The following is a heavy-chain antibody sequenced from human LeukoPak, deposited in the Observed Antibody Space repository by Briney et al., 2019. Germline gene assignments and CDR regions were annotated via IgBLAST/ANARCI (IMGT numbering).Heavy chain of an antibody. CDR3: ARAVAGGVGHYFDY. J-gene: IGHJ4*02. D-gene: IGHD6-19*01. Sequence: SETLSLTCTASGASISSSSYNWGWVRQPPGKGLEWIGSISYSGRTHYNPSLKSRVTMSIDTSKNQFSLKLSSVTAADTAVYYCARAVAGGVGHYFDYWGQGTLVTVSS. V-gene: IGHV4-39*01. CDR2: ISYSGRT. CDR1: GASISSSSYN.